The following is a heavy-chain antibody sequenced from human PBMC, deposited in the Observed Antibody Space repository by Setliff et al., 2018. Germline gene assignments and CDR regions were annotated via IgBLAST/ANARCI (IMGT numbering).Heavy chain of an antibody. CDR2: IHTGGGSA. CDR3: ARGGMAAAGRKGVFEY. J-gene: IGHJ4*02. V-gene: IGHV1-46*01. CDR1: GHTLTGYY. Sequence: GASVKVSCKASGHTLTGYYMHWVRQAPGQGLEWMGIIHTGGGSASYAQKFQGRVTMTSDTSTSTVYMEVNSVTSDDTAIYYCARGGMAAAGRKGVFEYWGQGTVVTVAS. D-gene: IGHD6-13*01.